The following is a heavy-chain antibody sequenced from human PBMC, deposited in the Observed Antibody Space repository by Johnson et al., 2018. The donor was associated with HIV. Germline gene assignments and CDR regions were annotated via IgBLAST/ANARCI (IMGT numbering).Heavy chain of an antibody. CDR1: GFTFSSYG. V-gene: IGHV3-NL1*01. CDR2: INWNGGST. CDR3: ARSYSRWDDVFDI. Sequence: QVQLVESGGGVVQPGGSLRLSCAASGFTFSSYGMHWVRQAPGKGLEWVSGINWNGGSTGYAGSVKGRFTISRDNAKNSLYLPVNSLRPEDTAVYYCARSYSRWDDVFDIWGQGTMVTVSS. D-gene: IGHD1-26*01. J-gene: IGHJ3*02.